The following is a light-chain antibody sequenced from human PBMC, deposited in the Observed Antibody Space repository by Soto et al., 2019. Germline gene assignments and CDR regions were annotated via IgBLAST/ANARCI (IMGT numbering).Light chain of an antibody. CDR3: QQSSNWPRT. CDR2: GAS. Sequence: EIVMTQSLATLSVSPGERVTLSCRASQFISNSLAWYQQRPGQPPRLLIYGASTRAAGISARFSGSGSGTEFTLTISSLQSEDFAVYYCQQSSNWPRTFGQGTKVDIK. J-gene: IGKJ1*01. V-gene: IGKV3-15*01. CDR1: QFISNS.